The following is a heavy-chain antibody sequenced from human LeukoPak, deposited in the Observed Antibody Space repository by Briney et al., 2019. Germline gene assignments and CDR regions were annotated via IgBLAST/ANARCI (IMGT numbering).Heavy chain of an antibody. V-gene: IGHV3-66*03. Sequence: HPGGSLRLSCAVSGFKVSDYYMSWVRQAPGKGLEWVGLIRDSGEAFYADFARGRFAISRDESENTLYLQMNSLRVEDTAVYFCARDRAANQDWVEFDPWGPGTPVIVSS. CDR1: GFKVSDYY. J-gene: IGHJ5*02. CDR3: ARDRAANQDWVEFDP. CDR2: IRDSGEA. D-gene: IGHD3/OR15-3a*01.